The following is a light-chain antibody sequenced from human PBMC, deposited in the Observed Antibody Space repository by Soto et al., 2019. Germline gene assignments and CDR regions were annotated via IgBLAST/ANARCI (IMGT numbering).Light chain of an antibody. V-gene: IGKV1-17*01. CDR1: QGIGIY. CDR2: AAS. Sequence: DIQMTQSPSSLSASVGDRVTITCRASQGIGIYSGWFQQKPGKPPKRLIYAASTLEGGVPSRFSGSGSGAEFTLTISSLQPEDFATYYCLQHNTYPHSFGQGTKLEIK. J-gene: IGKJ2*03. CDR3: LQHNTYPHS.